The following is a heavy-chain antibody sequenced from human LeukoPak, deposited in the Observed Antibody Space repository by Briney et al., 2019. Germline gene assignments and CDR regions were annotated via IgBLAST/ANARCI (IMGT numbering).Heavy chain of an antibody. CDR1: GFTFSSYA. V-gene: IGHV3-23*01. J-gene: IGHJ4*02. Sequence: GGSLRLSCAASGFTFSSYAMSWVRQAPGKGLEWVSAISGSGGSTYYADSVKGRFTISRDNPKNTLYLQMNSLRAEDTAVYYCAKDRISYDYFDYWGQGTLVTVSS. CDR3: AKDRISYDYFDY. D-gene: IGHD2-8*01. CDR2: ISGSGGST.